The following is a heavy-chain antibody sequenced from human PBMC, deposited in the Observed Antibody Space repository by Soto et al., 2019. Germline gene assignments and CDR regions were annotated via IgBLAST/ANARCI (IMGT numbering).Heavy chain of an antibody. J-gene: IGHJ4*02. CDR2: IYYIGST. CDR1: GGSIISYY. Sequence: PSETLSLTCTVSGGSIISYYWTWIRQSPGKGLEWIGYIYYIGSTNYQPSLKSRVTISVDMSKNQFYLKLNSVTAADTAVYYCARVDRGALDYWGPGTLVTVSS. V-gene: IGHV4-59*01. CDR3: ARVDRGALDY.